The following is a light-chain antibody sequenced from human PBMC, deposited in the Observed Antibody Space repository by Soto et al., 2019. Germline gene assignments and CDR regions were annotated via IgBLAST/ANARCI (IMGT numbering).Light chain of an antibody. Sequence: EIVMTQSPATLSVSPGERATLSCRASQSVSSNLAWYQQKPGQAPRLLIYGASTRATGIPARFSGSGSGTEFTLTISSLQSEDFAVYYCQQYNNRYTLGQGTKLEIK. CDR3: QQYNNRYT. CDR2: GAS. CDR1: QSVSSN. V-gene: IGKV3-15*01. J-gene: IGKJ2*01.